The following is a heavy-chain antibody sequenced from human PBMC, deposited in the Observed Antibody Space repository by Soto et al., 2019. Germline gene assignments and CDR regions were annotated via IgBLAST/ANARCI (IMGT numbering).Heavy chain of an antibody. D-gene: IGHD3-16*01. V-gene: IGHV3-53*01. CDR1: GLTVSHNY. J-gene: IGHJ6*02. CDR2: LYTEGTT. Sequence: VGSLRLSCVASGLTVSHNYMAWVRQAPEMGLEWVSILYTEGTTYYADSVKGRFTISRDSSKNTLFLQMDSLRAEDTAVYYCVRPRPSGENYGMDVWGPGTLVTVSS. CDR3: VRPRPSGENYGMDV.